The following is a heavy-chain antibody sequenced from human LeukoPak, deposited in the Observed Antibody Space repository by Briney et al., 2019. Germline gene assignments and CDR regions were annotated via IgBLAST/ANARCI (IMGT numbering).Heavy chain of an antibody. CDR3: ARTKSSSDGFDY. CDR1: GASITRDY. V-gene: IGHV4-59*08. CDR2: IYYSGSS. D-gene: IGHD2/OR15-2a*01. J-gene: IGHJ4*02. Sequence: PSETPSLTCTVSGASITRDYWSWGRQPPGKGLEWIGYIYYSGSSNDNPSLRSRLTMSGDTAKNQFSLRLTSVTAADTAVYYCARTKSSSDGFDYWGQGTLVTVSS.